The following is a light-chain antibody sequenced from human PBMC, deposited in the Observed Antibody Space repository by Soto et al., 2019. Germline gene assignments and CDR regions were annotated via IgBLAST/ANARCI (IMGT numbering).Light chain of an antibody. CDR2: DVS. V-gene: IGLV2-14*03. Sequence: QSALTQPASVSGSPGQSITISCTGTGSDVGGYNYVSWYQQHPGKAPKVMIYDVSKRPSGISNRFSGSKSGNTASLTISGLQSEDEDDYYCSSYTSGSTRVVFGGGTKLTVL. CDR3: SSYTSGSTRVV. CDR1: GSDVGGYNY. J-gene: IGLJ2*01.